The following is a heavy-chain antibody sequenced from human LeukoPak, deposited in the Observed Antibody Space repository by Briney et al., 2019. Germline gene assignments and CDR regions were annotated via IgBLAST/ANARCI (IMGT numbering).Heavy chain of an antibody. V-gene: IGHV1-2*02. CDR1: GYTFTGYY. CDR2: INPNSGGT. D-gene: IGHD3-16*01. CDR3: ASRTLGLLRKGGPMDV. J-gene: IGHJ6*03. Sequence: ASVKVSCKASGYTFTGYYIHWVRQAPGQGLEWMGWINPNSGGTNYAQKFQGRVTMTRDTSISTAYMELSSLRSDDTAVYYCASRTLGLLRKGGPMDVWGKGTTVTVSS.